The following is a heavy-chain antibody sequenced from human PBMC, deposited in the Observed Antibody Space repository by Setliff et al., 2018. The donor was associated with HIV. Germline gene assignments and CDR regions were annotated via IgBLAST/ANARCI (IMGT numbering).Heavy chain of an antibody. D-gene: IGHD1-26*01. V-gene: IGHV4-28*01. J-gene: IGHJ4*02. CDR3: TRLRDMEWELIGLDY. Sequence: SETLSLTCTVSGYSITNNNYWGWIRQPPGKGLEWIGYIYYSGSTYYNPPLKSRVTMSVDTSKNQFSLKLSSVTAVDTAVYYCTRLRDMEWELIGLDYWGRGTLVTVSS. CDR1: GYSITNNNY. CDR2: IYYSGST.